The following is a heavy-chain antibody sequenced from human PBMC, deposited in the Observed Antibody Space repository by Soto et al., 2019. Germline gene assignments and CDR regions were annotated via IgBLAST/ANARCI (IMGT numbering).Heavy chain of an antibody. V-gene: IGHV4-38-2*02. J-gene: IGHJ5*02. CDR3: ARDPIRIVGATTKGGGYNWFDP. CDR1: GYSISSGYY. CDR2: IYHSGST. D-gene: IGHD1-26*01. Sequence: SETLSLTCAVSGYSISSGYYWGWIRQPPGKGLEWIGSIYHSGSTYYNPSLKSRVTISVDTSKNQFSLKLSSVTAADTAVYYCARDPIRIVGATTKGGGYNWFDPWGQGTLVTVSS.